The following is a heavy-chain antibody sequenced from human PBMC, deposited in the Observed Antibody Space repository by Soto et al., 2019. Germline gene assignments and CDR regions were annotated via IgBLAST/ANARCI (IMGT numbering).Heavy chain of an antibody. V-gene: IGHV1-69*01. D-gene: IGHD2-15*01. Sequence: QVQLVQSGAEVKKPGSSVKVSCKASGGTFSSYAISWVRQAPGQGLEWMGGIIPIFGTANYAQKFQGRVTTTAVQSTSTANMERSSLRSEGRGVSYGAREWFSVDTVREVDCSCGSCYDAFDIWGRGTMVTVSS. CDR1: GGTFSSYA. CDR3: AREWFSVDTVREVDCSCGSCYDAFDI. J-gene: IGHJ3*02. CDR2: IIPIFGTA.